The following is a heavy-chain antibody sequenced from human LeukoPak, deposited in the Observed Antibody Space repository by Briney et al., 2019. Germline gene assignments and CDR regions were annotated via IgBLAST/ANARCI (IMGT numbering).Heavy chain of an antibody. CDR3: ARGRGIAARPIDY. Sequence: GESLEISCQAFGYSFTSYWIGWVRQMPGKGLECMGIIYPGDSDVRYSPSFQGQVTISADKSISTAYLQWSSLKASDTAMYYCARGRGIAARPIDYWGQGTLVTVSS. D-gene: IGHD6-6*01. CDR1: GYSFTSYW. J-gene: IGHJ4*02. V-gene: IGHV5-51*01. CDR2: IYPGDSDV.